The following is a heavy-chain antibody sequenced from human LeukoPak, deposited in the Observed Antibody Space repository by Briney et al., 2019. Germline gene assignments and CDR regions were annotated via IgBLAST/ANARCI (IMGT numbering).Heavy chain of an antibody. D-gene: IGHD3-22*01. Sequence: SETLSLTCTVSGGSISSGGYYWSWIRQHPGKGLEWIGYIYYSGSTYYNPSLKSRVTISVDTSKNQFSLKLSSVTAADTAVYYCARGIVVVTNNWFDPWGQGTLVTVSS. CDR1: GGSISSGGYY. CDR2: IYYSGST. J-gene: IGHJ5*02. CDR3: ARGIVVVTNNWFDP. V-gene: IGHV4-31*03.